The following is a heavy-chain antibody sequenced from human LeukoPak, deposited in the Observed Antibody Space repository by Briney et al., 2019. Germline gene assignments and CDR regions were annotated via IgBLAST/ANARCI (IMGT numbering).Heavy chain of an antibody. CDR3: ARGRSIGIAVAGPFDY. CDR2: INHSGST. D-gene: IGHD6-19*01. Sequence: SETLSLTCAVYGGSFSGYYWSWIRQPPGKGPEWIGEINHSGSTNYNPSLKSRVTISVDTSKNQFSLKLSSVTAADTAVYYCARGRSIGIAVAGPFDYWGQGTLVTVSS. J-gene: IGHJ4*02. CDR1: GGSFSGYY. V-gene: IGHV4-34*01.